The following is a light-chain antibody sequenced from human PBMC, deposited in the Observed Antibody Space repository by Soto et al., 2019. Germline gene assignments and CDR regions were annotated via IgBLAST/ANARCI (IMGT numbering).Light chain of an antibody. CDR1: QSVSSNY. CDR3: QQHNSSPWT. J-gene: IGKJ1*01. Sequence: EIVLTQSPGTLSLSPGERATLSCRASQSVSSNYLAWYQQKPGQAPRLLIYLASSRAPGIPDRFSGSGSGTDFTLTISRLEPEDFATYYCQQHNSSPWTFGQGTRVEIK. CDR2: LAS. V-gene: IGKV3-20*01.